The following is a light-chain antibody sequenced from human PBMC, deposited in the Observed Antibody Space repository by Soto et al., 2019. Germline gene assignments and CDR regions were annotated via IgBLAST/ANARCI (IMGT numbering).Light chain of an antibody. CDR2: DAS. CDR3: QQYNKWTPT. J-gene: IGKJ5*01. CDR1: QNIRSS. Sequence: EVVMTQSPASPSASPGERVTLSCRASQNIRSSLAWYQQRPGQAPRLLIYDASTRATGIPARFSDSGSETEFTLTISSLQYEDFAVYFCQQYNKWTPTFGQGTRLEIK. V-gene: IGKV3-15*01.